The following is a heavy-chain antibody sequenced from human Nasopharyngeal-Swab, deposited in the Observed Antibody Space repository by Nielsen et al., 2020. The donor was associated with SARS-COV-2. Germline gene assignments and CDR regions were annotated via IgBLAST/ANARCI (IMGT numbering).Heavy chain of an antibody. Sequence: GESLKISCAASGFSFDDYGMTWVRQAPGKGLEWVSAINWIGSDTHYGDSVKGRFTISRDNGKNSLYLQMDSLRAEDTAFYYCARVSRPTGIGWYFDFWGRSALVSVSS. CDR3: ARVSRPTGIGWYFDF. D-gene: IGHD3-9*01. V-gene: IGHV3-20*04. J-gene: IGHJ2*01. CDR2: INWIGSDT. CDR1: GFSFDDYG.